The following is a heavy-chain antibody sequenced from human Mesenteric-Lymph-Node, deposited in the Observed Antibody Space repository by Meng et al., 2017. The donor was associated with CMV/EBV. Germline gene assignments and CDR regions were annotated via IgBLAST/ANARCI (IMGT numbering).Heavy chain of an antibody. D-gene: IGHD3-10*01. CDR1: FSRSTIGVG. J-gene: IGHJ4*02. Sequence: FSRSTIGVGVGWIRQPPGKALEWLALIFWDDDKRYSPFLKSRLTITKDTSKNQVVLTMTNMDPVDTATYYCAHRRKGRGFGEGLFDYWGQGTLVTVSS. CDR3: AHRRKGRGFGEGLFDY. V-gene: IGHV2-5*02. CDR2: IFWDDDK.